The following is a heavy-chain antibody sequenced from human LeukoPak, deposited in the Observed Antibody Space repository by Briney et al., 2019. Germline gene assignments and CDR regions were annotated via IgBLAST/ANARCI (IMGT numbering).Heavy chain of an antibody. D-gene: IGHD3-22*01. Sequence: GGSLRLSCAASGFTFSTYWMHWVRQAPGKGLVWVSRINSNGSSTNYADSVKGRFTISRDNAKNTLYLQMNSLRAEDTAVYYCVRDMGYYDKVWGQGTLVTVSS. CDR1: GFTFSTYW. CDR2: INSNGSST. V-gene: IGHV3-74*01. J-gene: IGHJ4*02. CDR3: VRDMGYYDKV.